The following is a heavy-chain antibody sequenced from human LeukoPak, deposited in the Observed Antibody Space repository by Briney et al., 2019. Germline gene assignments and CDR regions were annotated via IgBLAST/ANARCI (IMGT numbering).Heavy chain of an antibody. CDR1: GFTFSNCW. CDR3: VKDSPPFDP. CDR2: ITSDGTST. Sequence: GGSLRLSCVASGFTFSNCWMHWVRQAPEKGLVWVSHITSDGTSTSYADSVKGRFTISRDNAKNTLYLQMNSLRAEDTAVYYCVKDSPPFDPWGQGTLVTVSS. J-gene: IGHJ5*02. V-gene: IGHV3-74*01.